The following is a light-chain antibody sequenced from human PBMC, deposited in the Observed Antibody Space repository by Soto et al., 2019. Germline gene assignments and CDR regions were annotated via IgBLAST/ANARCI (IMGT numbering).Light chain of an antibody. Sequence: EIVLTQSTGPLSLSPGERATLSCRASQSVSSSYLAWYQQKPGQAPRLLIYGASSRATGIPDRFSGSGSGTDFTLTISRLEPEDLAVYYCQQYGSSPLTFGGGTKVDIK. CDR3: QQYGSSPLT. CDR2: GAS. J-gene: IGKJ4*01. V-gene: IGKV3-20*01. CDR1: QSVSSSY.